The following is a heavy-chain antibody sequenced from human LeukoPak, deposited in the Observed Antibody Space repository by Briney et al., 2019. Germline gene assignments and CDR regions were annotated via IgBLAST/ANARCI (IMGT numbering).Heavy chain of an antibody. V-gene: IGHV3-21*01. CDR2: ISSSSSYI. D-gene: IGHD5-24*01. CDR1: GFTFSSYS. Sequence: GGSLRLSCAASGFTFSSYSMNWVRQAPGKGLEWVSSISSSSSYIYYADSVKGRFTISRDNAKNTLYLQMNSLRAEDTAVYYCARERGDVYKYSYYYMDVWGKGTTVTVSS. J-gene: IGHJ6*03. CDR3: ARERGDVYKYSYYYMDV.